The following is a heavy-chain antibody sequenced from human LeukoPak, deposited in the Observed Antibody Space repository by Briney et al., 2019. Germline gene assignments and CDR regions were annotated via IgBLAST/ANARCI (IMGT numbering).Heavy chain of an antibody. CDR2: IYPGDSDT. CDR1: GYSFTSSW. CDR3: ARGGTYYYDSSGYYNAFDI. V-gene: IGHV5-51*01. D-gene: IGHD3-22*01. Sequence: GESLQISCKGSGYSFTSSWIGWVRQMPGKGLEWMGIIYPGDSDTRYSPSFQGQVTISADKSINTAYLQWSSLKASDTAVYYCARGGTYYYDSSGYYNAFDIWGQGTMVTVSS. J-gene: IGHJ3*02.